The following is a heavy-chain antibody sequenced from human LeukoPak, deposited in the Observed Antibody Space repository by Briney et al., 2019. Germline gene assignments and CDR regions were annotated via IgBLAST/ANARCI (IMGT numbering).Heavy chain of an antibody. V-gene: IGHV4-61*02. CDR1: GGSISSSSYY. J-gene: IGHJ6*03. D-gene: IGHD2-15*01. CDR2: IYTSGST. Sequence: SETLSLTCTVSGGSISSSSYYWSWIRQPAGKGLEWIGRIYTSGSTNYNPSLKSRVTMSVDASKNQFSLKLSSVTAADTAVYYCASSLGGSRDSYYYYYMDVWGKGTTVTISS. CDR3: ASSLGGSRDSYYYYYMDV.